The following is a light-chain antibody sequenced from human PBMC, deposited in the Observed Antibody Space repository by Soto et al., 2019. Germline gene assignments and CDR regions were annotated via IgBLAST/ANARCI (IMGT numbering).Light chain of an antibody. CDR3: HQNYSDIS. CDR2: GTS. V-gene: IGKV1-39*01. CDR1: RTINTY. J-gene: IGKJ4*02. Sequence: DVRMTQSPSSLSASVGDTITITCRASRTINTYLNWFQQKPGEPPRLLIYGTSTLHDRVPSRFSGSGSGADFTLTISGLQPEDFASYDCHQNYSDISFGGGTKV.